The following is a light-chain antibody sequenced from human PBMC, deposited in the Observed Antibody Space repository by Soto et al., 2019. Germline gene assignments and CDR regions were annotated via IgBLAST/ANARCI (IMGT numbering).Light chain of an antibody. Sequence: DVQMTQSPSSLSASVGDRVTITCRASQPISNYLNWYQQKAGEAPKVLIFGASILQSGVPSKFSGSGYGTDFTLIINNLHPDDFATYYCQQTHAVPLTFGQGTRL. CDR2: GAS. CDR3: QQTHAVPLT. J-gene: IGKJ5*01. CDR1: QPISNY. V-gene: IGKV1-39*01.